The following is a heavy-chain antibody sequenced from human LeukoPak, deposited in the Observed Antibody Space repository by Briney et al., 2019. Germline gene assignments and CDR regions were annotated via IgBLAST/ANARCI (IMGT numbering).Heavy chain of an antibody. J-gene: IGHJ4*02. CDR1: GYTFTSYG. Sequence: GASVKVSCKASGYTFTSYGISWVRQAPGQGLEWMGRIIPILGIANYAQKFQGRVTITADKSTSTAYMELSSLRSEDTAVYYCARSPVEMATSHPYWGQGTLVTVSS. V-gene: IGHV1-69*04. CDR2: IIPILGIA. D-gene: IGHD5-24*01. CDR3: ARSPVEMATSHPY.